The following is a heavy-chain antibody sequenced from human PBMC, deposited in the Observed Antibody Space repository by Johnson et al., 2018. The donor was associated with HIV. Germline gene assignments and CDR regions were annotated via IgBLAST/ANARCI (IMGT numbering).Heavy chain of an antibody. CDR2: ISGSGGST. CDR3: AKGNYYDSSGYYGSTHAFDI. CDR1: GFTFSSYA. J-gene: IGHJ3*02. D-gene: IGHD3-22*01. Sequence: MLLAESGGGLVQPGGSLRLSCAASGFTFSSYAMSWVRQAPGKGLEWVSAISGSGGSTYYADSVKGRFTISRDNSKNTLYLQMNSLRAEDTAVYYCAKGNYYDSSGYYGSTHAFDIWGQGTMVTVSS. V-gene: IGHV3-23*04.